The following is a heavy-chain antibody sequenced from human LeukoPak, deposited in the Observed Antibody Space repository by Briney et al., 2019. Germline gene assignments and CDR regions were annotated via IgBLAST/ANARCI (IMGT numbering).Heavy chain of an antibody. J-gene: IGHJ4*02. Sequence: GGSLRLSCAASGFTFSSYSMNWVRRAPGKGLEWVSSISSSSSYIYYADSVKGRFTISRDNAKNSLYLQMNSLRAEDTAVYYCARVNRDRYYYGSGSYHGYYFDYWGQGTLVTVSS. CDR2: ISSSSSYI. V-gene: IGHV3-21*01. CDR3: ARVNRDRYYYGSGSYHGYYFDY. D-gene: IGHD3-10*01. CDR1: GFTFSSYS.